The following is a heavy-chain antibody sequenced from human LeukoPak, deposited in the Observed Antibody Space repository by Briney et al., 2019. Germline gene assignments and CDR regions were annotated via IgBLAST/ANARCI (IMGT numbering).Heavy chain of an antibody. J-gene: IGHJ6*03. CDR3: ARAKLELRDYHYYYMDV. CDR2: TYYRSKWYN. V-gene: IGHV6-1*01. Sequence: SQTLSLTCAISGDSVSSNSAAWNWIRQSPSRGLEWLGRTYYRSKWYNDYAVSVKSRITINPDTSENQFSLQLNSETPEDTAVYYCARAKLELRDYHYYYMDVWGKGTTVTVSS. D-gene: IGHD1-7*01. CDR1: GDSVSSNSAA.